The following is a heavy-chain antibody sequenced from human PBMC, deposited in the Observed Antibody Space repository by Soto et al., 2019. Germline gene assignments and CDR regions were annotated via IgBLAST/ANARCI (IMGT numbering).Heavy chain of an antibody. V-gene: IGHV1-18*01. CDR1: GYTFTSYG. D-gene: IGHD3-16*02. Sequence: ASVKVSCKASGYTFTSYGISWVRQAPGQGLEWMGWISAYNGNTNYAQKLQGRVTMTTDTSTSTAYMELRSLRSDDTAVYYCARETLDYIWGSYLAFDYWGQGTLVTVSS. CDR2: ISAYNGNT. CDR3: ARETLDYIWGSYLAFDY. J-gene: IGHJ4*02.